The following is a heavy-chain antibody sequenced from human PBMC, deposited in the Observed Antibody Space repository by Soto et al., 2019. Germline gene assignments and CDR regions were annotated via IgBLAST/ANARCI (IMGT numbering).Heavy chain of an antibody. CDR2: ISSSGST. J-gene: IGHJ4*02. CDR3: ARTIYNYGRHFDY. V-gene: IGHV4-59*01. Sequence: PSETLSLTCAVSGGSIGTFYWSWIRQPPGKGLGWIGYISSSGSTKYSPSLKSRVTISVDTSKNNFSLKLTSVTAADTAVYYCARTIYNYGRHFDYWGQGTLVTVSS. CDR1: GGSIGTFY. D-gene: IGHD5-18*01.